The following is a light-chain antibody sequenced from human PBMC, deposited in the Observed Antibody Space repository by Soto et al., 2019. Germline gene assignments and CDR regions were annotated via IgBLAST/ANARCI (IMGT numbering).Light chain of an antibody. V-gene: IGKV3-15*01. CDR3: QQYNNWPPIT. CDR2: YAS. CDR1: QSVSNN. Sequence: EIMMTQSPATLSVSPGERATLSCRASQSVSNNLAWYQQKPGQAPKLLIYYASTRATGVPARFSGSGSGTEFTLTISSLQSEDFALYYCQQYNNWPPITFGQGTRLEIK. J-gene: IGKJ5*01.